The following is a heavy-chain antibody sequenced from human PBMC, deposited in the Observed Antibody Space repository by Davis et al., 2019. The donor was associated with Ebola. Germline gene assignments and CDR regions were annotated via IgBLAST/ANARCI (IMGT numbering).Heavy chain of an antibody. V-gene: IGHV4-34*01. CDR3: ARGLRFLEWLLLTPGFDY. Sequence: GSLRLSCAVYGGSFSGYYWSWIRQAPGKGLEWIGEIDHSGTTNYNPSLKSRLTISVDTSKNQFSLKLSSVTAADTAVYYCARGLRFLEWLLLTPGFDYWGQGTLVTVSS. J-gene: IGHJ4*02. CDR2: IDHSGTT. D-gene: IGHD3-3*01. CDR1: GGSFSGYY.